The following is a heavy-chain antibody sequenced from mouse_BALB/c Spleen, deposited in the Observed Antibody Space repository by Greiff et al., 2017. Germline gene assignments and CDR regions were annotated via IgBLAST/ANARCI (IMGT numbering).Heavy chain of an antibody. V-gene: IGHV5-6-4*01. CDR2: ISSGGSYT. CDR1: GFTFSSYT. Sequence: EVNVVESGGGLVKPGGSLKLSCAASGFTFSSYTMSWVRQTPEKRLEWVATISSGGSYTYYPDSVKGRFTISRDNAKNTLYLQMSSLKSEDTAMYYCTRFTTRYYFDYWGQGTTLTVSS. J-gene: IGHJ2*01. D-gene: IGHD1-1*01. CDR3: TRFTTRYYFDY.